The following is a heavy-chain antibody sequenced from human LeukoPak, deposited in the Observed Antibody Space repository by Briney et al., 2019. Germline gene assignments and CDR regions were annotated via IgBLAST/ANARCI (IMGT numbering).Heavy chain of an antibody. CDR2: ISGSGGST. Sequence: PGGSLRLSCAASGFTFSSYAMSWVRQAPGKGLEWVSAISGSGGSTYYADSVKGRFTISRDNSKNTLYLQMNSLRAEDTAVYYCAKVSLRIAAAGKAHQFDYWGQGTLVTVSS. V-gene: IGHV3-23*01. CDR1: GFTFSSYA. J-gene: IGHJ4*02. CDR3: AKVSLRIAAAGKAHQFDY. D-gene: IGHD6-13*01.